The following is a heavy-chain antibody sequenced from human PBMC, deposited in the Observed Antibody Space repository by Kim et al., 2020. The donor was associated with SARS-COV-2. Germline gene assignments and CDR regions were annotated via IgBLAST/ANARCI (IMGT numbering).Heavy chain of an antibody. Sequence: SETLSLTCTVSGGSISSYYWTWIRQPPGKGLEWIGYIYYSGSTNYNPSLKSRLSMSVDTSKNQFSLKLSSVTAADTAVYYCAREGRGAANGMVVWGQGTT. D-gene: IGHD6-13*01. CDR3: AREGRGAANGMVV. J-gene: IGHJ6*02. V-gene: IGHV4-59*12. CDR1: GGSISSYY. CDR2: IYYSGST.